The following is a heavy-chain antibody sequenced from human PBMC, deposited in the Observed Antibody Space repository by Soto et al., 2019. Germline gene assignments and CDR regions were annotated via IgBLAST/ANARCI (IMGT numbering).Heavy chain of an antibody. CDR1: GYTFTSYG. V-gene: IGHV1-18*01. D-gene: IGHD2-15*01. CDR3: AREWQDIVVVVAAAYYFDY. J-gene: IGHJ4*02. Sequence: GASVKVSCKASGYTFTSYGISWVRQAPGQGLEWMGWISAYNGNTNYAQKLQGRVTMTTDTSTSTAYMELRSLRSDDTAVYYCAREWQDIVVVVAAAYYFDYWGQGTLVTVSS. CDR2: ISAYNGNT.